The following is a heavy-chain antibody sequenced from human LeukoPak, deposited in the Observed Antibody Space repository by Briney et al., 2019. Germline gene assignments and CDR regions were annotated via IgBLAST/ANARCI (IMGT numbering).Heavy chain of an antibody. Sequence: ASVKVSCKASGYTFTSYGISWVRQAPGQGLEWMGWISAYNGNTNYAQKLQGRVTMTTDTSTSTAYMELRSLRSDDTAVYYCARWGLVGYCSSTSCYSGAFDIWGQGTMVTVSS. CDR3: ARWGLVGYCSSTSCYSGAFDI. CDR1: GYTFTSYG. J-gene: IGHJ3*02. CDR2: ISAYNGNT. V-gene: IGHV1-18*01. D-gene: IGHD2-2*02.